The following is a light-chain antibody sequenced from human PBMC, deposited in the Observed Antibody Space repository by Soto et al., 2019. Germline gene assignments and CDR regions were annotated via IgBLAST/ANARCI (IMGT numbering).Light chain of an antibody. CDR3: QQYNSSPT. CDR1: QSISSW. V-gene: IGKV1-5*03. Sequence: DIQMTQSPSTLSASVGDRVTITCRASQSISSWLAWYQQKPGKAPKLLIYKASSLESGVPSRFSGSGSETEFTLTISSLQPEDFATYYCQQYNSSPTFGQGTKVEIK. CDR2: KAS. J-gene: IGKJ1*01.